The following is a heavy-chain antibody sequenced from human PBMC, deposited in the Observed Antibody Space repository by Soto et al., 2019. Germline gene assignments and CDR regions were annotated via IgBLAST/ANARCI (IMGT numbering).Heavy chain of an antibody. D-gene: IGHD3-3*01. CDR2: IYYSGST. Sequence: PSETLSLTCTVSGCTVSSGSYYWSWLRPPPGKGLEWIGYIYYSGSTNYNPSLKSRVTISVDTSKNQYSLKLSSVTAADTSVYYCASRGRFLKWSLLYYWGQGTLVTVSS. CDR3: ASRGRFLKWSLLYY. V-gene: IGHV4-61*01. CDR1: GCTVSSGSYY. J-gene: IGHJ4*02.